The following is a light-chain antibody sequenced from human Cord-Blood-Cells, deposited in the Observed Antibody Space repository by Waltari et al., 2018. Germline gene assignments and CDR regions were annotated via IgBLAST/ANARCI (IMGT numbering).Light chain of an antibody. Sequence: DVVIAQVPLSLPVTLGQPASNSFISSQSIVYSARNTNLNWFQQKPGQSPRRLINKVSDRDSGVPDRFSGSGSCTEFTPKISRVEAEDVGVYYCRQGKHWPYTFGQGTKLEIK. CDR2: KVS. CDR1: QSIVYSARNTN. CDR3: RQGKHWPYT. V-gene: IGKV2-30*01. J-gene: IGKJ2*01.